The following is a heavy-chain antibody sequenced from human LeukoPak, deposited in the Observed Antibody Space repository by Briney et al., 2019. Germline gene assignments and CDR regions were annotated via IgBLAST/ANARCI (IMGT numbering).Heavy chain of an antibody. J-gene: IGHJ4*02. CDR2: IYYSGST. D-gene: IGHD6-13*01. V-gene: IGHV4-39*01. CDR1: GGSISSSSYY. CDR3: ASLVAAGGYYFDY. Sequence: ASETLSLTCTVSGGSISSSSYYWGWIRQPPGKGLEWIGSIYYSGSTYYNPSLKSRVTISVDTSKNQFSLKLSSVTAADTAVYYCASLVAAGGYYFDYWGQGTLVTVSS.